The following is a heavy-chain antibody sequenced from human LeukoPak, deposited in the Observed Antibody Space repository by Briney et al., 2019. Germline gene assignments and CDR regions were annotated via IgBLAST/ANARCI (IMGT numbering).Heavy chain of an antibody. D-gene: IGHD3-22*01. CDR3: AKEGGPYYYDSSGYYDY. CDR2: ISGSGGST. Sequence: GGSLRLTCAASGFTFSSYAMSWVRQAPGKGLEWVSAISGSGGSTYYADSVKGRFTISRDNSKNTLYLQMNSLRAEDTAVYYCAKEGGPYYYDSSGYYDYWGQGTLVTVSS. J-gene: IGHJ4*02. V-gene: IGHV3-23*01. CDR1: GFTFSSYA.